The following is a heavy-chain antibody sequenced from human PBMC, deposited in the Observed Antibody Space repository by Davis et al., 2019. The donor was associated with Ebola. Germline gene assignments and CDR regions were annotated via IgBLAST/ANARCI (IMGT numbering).Heavy chain of an antibody. J-gene: IGHJ3*02. CDR2: ISGGGSTI. V-gene: IGHV3-11*01. D-gene: IGHD3-22*01. Sequence: PGGSLRLSCAASGFTFSDYYMSWIRQAPGKGLEWLSYISGGGSTIYYADSVKGRFTISKDNTKNSLYLQMNSLRAEDTAVYYCARENYDSSGYYADAFDIWGQGTMVTVSS. CDR1: GFTFSDYY. CDR3: ARENYDSSGYYADAFDI.